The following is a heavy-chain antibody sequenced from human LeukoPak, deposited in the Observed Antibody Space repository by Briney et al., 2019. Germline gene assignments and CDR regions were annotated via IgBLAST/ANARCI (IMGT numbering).Heavy chain of an antibody. J-gene: IGHJ4*02. CDR1: GGSISSSV. Sequence: KPSETLSLTCTLSGGSISSSVWSWIRQPPGKGLQYIGYIYYTGRTYYSPSLKSRVTISLDTSKNQFSLNLSSLTAADTAVYYCASGGFRHGLQFDYWGQGTLVAVSS. CDR3: ASGGFRHGLQFDY. CDR2: IYYTGRT. V-gene: IGHV4-59*12. D-gene: IGHD3/OR15-3a*01.